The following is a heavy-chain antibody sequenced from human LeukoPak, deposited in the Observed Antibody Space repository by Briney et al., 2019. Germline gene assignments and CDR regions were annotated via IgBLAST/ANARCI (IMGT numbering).Heavy chain of an antibody. J-gene: IGHJ4*02. V-gene: IGHV3-21*01. CDR3: ARGSTVTTPRNDY. Sequence: GGSLRLSCAASGFTFSSYSMNWVRQAPGKGLEWVSSISSSSSYIYYADSVKGRFTISRDNAKNSLYLQMNSLRAEDTAVYYCARGSTVTTPRNDYWGQGTLVTVSS. CDR1: GFTFSSYS. D-gene: IGHD4-17*01. CDR2: ISSSSSYI.